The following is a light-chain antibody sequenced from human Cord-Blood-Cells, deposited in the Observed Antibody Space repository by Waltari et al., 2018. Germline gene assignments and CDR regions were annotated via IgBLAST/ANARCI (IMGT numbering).Light chain of an antibody. CDR3: SSYTSSSTYV. CDR2: DVS. J-gene: IGLJ1*01. Sequence: QSALTQPASVSGAPGQSITISCTGTSRYVVGYNYVSWYQQHPGKAPKLMIYDVSNRPSGGSNRLSGSTSGDTASLSMSGLQAEDEADYYCSSYTSSSTYVFGTGTKVTVL. CDR1: SRYVVGYNY. V-gene: IGLV2-14*01.